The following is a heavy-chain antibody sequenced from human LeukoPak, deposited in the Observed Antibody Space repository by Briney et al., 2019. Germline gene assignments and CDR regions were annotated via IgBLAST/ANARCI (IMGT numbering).Heavy chain of an antibody. D-gene: IGHD1-26*01. CDR1: GFTFSNYA. Sequence: GGPLRLSCVASGFTFSNYAMSWVRLAPGRGLEWVSAISGSGLTAYYADSVKGRFTISRDNSKNTLYLQMNSLRAEDTAVYYCAKERREQSRDNYFDYWGQGTLVTVSS. J-gene: IGHJ4*02. V-gene: IGHV3-23*01. CDR3: AKERREQSRDNYFDY. CDR2: ISGSGLTA.